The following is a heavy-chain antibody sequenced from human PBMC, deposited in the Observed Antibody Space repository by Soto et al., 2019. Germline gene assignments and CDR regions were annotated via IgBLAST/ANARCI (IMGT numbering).Heavy chain of an antibody. Sequence: QLQLQESGPGLVKPSETLSLTCTVSGGSISSSSYYWGWIRQPPGKGLEWIGNIYYRGSTYYNPSLKSRVTISVDTSKNQFSLKLSSVTAADTAMYYCARHGKGYCNGGTCYSGFFDFWGQGTLVSVSS. D-gene: IGHD2-15*01. V-gene: IGHV4-39*01. CDR3: ARHGKGYCNGGTCYSGFFDF. J-gene: IGHJ4*02. CDR2: IYYRGST. CDR1: GGSISSSSYY.